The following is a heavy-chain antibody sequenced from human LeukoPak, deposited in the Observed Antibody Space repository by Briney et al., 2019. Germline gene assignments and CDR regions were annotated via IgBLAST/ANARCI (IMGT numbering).Heavy chain of an antibody. V-gene: IGHV4-39*01. CDR1: GGSISSSSYY. Sequence: SETLSLTCTVSGGSISSSSYYWGWIRQPPGKGLEWIGSIYYSGSNYYNPSLKSRATISVDTSKNQFSLKLSSVTDADTAVYYCARMVRYFEYFDYWGQGTLVTVSS. J-gene: IGHJ4*02. CDR3: ARMVRYFEYFDY. D-gene: IGHD3-9*01. CDR2: IYYSGSN.